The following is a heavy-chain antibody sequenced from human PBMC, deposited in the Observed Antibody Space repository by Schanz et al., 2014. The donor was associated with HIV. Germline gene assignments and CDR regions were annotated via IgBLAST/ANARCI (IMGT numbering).Heavy chain of an antibody. CDR1: GGTFSSYA. V-gene: IGHV1-69*01. CDR3: ARDRGSISWMGRAFDI. CDR2: IIPIFGTT. J-gene: IGHJ3*02. D-gene: IGHD2-2*01. Sequence: QVQLVQSGAEVKKPGSSVKVSCKASGGTFSSYAISWVRQAPGQGLEWMGGIIPIFGTTNYAQKFQGRVTITADESTSTAYMELSSLRSEDTAVYYCARDRGSISWMGRAFDIWGQGTMVTVSS.